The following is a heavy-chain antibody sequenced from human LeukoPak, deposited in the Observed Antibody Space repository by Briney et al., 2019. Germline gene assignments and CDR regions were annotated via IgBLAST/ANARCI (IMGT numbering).Heavy chain of an antibody. D-gene: IGHD6-25*01. CDR3: ARVLTARSGGYDAFDI. J-gene: IGHJ3*02. Sequence: PGGSLRLSCAASGFSFTSYGMHWVRQAPGKGLEWVAYIQYDGSNQQYADSVKGRFSISRDSSKNILNLQMNSLRGDDTAVYYCARVLTARSGGYDAFDIWGQGTMVTVSS. CDR2: IQYDGSNQ. V-gene: IGHV3-30*02. CDR1: GFSFTSYG.